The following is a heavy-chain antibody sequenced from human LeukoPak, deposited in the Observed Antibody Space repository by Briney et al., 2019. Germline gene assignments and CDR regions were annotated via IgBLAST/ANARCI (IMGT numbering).Heavy chain of an antibody. CDR2: INPNSGGT. CDR1: GYTFTGHY. CDR3: ASEYKYDSSGANAFDI. J-gene: IGHJ3*02. D-gene: IGHD3-22*01. Sequence: GASVKVSCKASGYTFTGHYMHWVRQAPGQGLEWMGWINPNSGGTNYAQKFQGRVTMTRDTSISTAYMELSSLRSADTAVYYCASEYKYDSSGANAFDIWGQGTMVTVSS. V-gene: IGHV1-2*02.